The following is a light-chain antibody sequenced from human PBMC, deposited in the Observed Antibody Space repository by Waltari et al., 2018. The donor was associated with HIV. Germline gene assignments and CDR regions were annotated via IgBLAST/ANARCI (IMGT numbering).Light chain of an antibody. CDR1: SSDVGGYNY. Sequence: QSALTQPRSVSGSPGQSVTISCTGNSSDVGGYNYVSWYQHHPGKAPKLMIYDVSKRPSGVPDRCSGSQSCNTASLTISGLQAEDEADYYCCSYAGSYTLVFGGGTTLTVL. CDR3: CSYAGSYTLV. CDR2: DVS. V-gene: IGLV2-11*01. J-gene: IGLJ2*01.